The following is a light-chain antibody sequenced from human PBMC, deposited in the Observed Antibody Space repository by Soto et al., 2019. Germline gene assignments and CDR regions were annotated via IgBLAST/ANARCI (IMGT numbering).Light chain of an antibody. Sequence: EIVLTQSPGTLSLSPGERATLSCRASQSVSDSYLAWYQQKPGQAPRLLIYGASSRATGIPDRFSGSGSGTDFTLTISRLEPEDFAVYYCHQYGRSTPRTFGQGTQLEIK. V-gene: IGKV3-20*01. CDR1: QSVSDSY. CDR3: HQYGRSTPRT. J-gene: IGKJ2*01. CDR2: GAS.